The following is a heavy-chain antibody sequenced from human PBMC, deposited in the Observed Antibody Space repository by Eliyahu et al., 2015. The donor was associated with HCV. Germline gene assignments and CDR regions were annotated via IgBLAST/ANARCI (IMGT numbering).Heavy chain of an antibody. D-gene: IGHD3-22*01. Sequence: QLQLQESGPGLVKPSETLSLTCTVSGGSLGRSXFYWGWIRXPPGKGLEWIGTIYYRGSTYYNASLESRVTISVDTSNNEFSLRLTSVSAADTAVYYCARHYGFTYDSSGYFDYWGQGIPVTVSS. CDR3: ARHYGFTYDSSGYFDY. CDR1: GGSLGRSXFY. J-gene: IGHJ4*02. V-gene: IGHV4-39*01. CDR2: IYYRGST.